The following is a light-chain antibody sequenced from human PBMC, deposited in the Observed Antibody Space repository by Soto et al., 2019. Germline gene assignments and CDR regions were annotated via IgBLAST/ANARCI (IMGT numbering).Light chain of an antibody. CDR1: QSIGGW. Sequence: DIQMTQSPSTLSASVGDRVTITCRASQSIGGWLAWYQQRPGKAPRLLIYDASSVESGVPSRFSGSRSGTTFTLAISSLQPEDFATYYCQKYNSAPLTFGGGTKVEIK. V-gene: IGKV1-5*01. CDR2: DAS. CDR3: QKYNSAPLT. J-gene: IGKJ4*01.